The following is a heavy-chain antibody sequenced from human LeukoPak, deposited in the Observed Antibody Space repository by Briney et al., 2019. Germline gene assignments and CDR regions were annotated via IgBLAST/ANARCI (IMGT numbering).Heavy chain of an antibody. CDR2: ISGSGGNT. CDR3: AKQVPNTVTPAFDY. CDR1: GFTFSSYG. Sequence: GGSLRLSCAASGFTFSSYGMHWVRQAPGKGREWVSAISGSGGNTYYADSVTGRFTISRDNSKNTLYLQMNSLRVEDTAVYYCAKQVPNTVTPAFDYWGQGTLVTVSS. V-gene: IGHV3-23*01. J-gene: IGHJ4*02. D-gene: IGHD4-17*01.